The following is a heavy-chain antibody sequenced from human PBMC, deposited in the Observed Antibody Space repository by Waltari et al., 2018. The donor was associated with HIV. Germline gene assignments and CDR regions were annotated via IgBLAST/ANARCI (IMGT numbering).Heavy chain of an antibody. Sequence: QLQLQESGPGLVKPSETLSLTCTVSGGSISSSSYYWGWIRQPPGKGLEWIGSNYYSGRTYYNPSLKSRVTISVDTSKNQFSLKLSSVTAADTAVYYCARHSLTYYYDSSGYSVAFDYWGQGTLVTVSS. D-gene: IGHD3-22*01. CDR1: GGSISSSSYY. CDR3: ARHSLTYYYDSSGYSVAFDY. J-gene: IGHJ4*02. V-gene: IGHV4-39*01. CDR2: NYYSGRT.